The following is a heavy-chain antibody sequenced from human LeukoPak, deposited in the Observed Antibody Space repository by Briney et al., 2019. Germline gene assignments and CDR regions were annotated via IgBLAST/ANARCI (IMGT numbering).Heavy chain of an antibody. D-gene: IGHD3-22*01. Sequence: EESLKISCECSGYSFNTYWIGWGRQMPGKGLEWMGIIYPCDSDTRYSPSFQGQVTISADKSISTAYLQWSSLQTSDTAMYYCARRYHDYSGYSRQFDYWGQGTLVTVSS. V-gene: IGHV5-51*01. CDR1: GYSFNTYW. CDR3: ARRYHDYSGYSRQFDY. J-gene: IGHJ4*02. CDR2: IYPCDSDT.